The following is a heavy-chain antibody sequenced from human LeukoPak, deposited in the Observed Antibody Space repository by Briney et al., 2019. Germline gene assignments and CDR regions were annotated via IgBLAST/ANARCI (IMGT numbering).Heavy chain of an antibody. CDR1: GFTFSTYG. Sequence: GGSLRLSCAASGFTFSTYGMHWVRQAPGKGLEWAAFIQYDGGIKYSADSVKGRFTISRDNSKKTLYLQMNSLRAEDTAVYYCAKVKSGNYNGFDYWGQGTLVTVSS. V-gene: IGHV3-30*02. J-gene: IGHJ4*02. CDR3: AKVKSGNYNGFDY. CDR2: IQYDGGIK. D-gene: IGHD1-26*01.